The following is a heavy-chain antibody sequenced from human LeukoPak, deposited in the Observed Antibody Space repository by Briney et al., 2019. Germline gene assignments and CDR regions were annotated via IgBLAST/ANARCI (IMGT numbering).Heavy chain of an antibody. J-gene: IGHJ4*02. CDR1: GYTFTGYY. D-gene: IGHD3-22*01. V-gene: IGHV1-2*02. Sequence: GASVKVSCKASGYTFTGYYMHWVRQAPGQGLEWMGWINPNSGGTNYAQKFQGRVTMTRDTSISTAYMELSRLRSDDTAVYYCARGKDYYDSRACLGYWGQGTLVTVSS. CDR3: ARGKDYYDSRACLGY. CDR2: INPNSGGT.